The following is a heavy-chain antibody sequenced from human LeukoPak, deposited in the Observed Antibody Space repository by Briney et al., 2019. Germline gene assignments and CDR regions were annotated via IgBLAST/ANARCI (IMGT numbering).Heavy chain of an antibody. CDR1: GGTFSSYA. Sequence: GASVKVSCKASGGTFSSYAISWVRQAPGQGLEWMGGIIPIFGTANYAQKFQGRVTITADESTSTAYMELSSLRPEDTAVYYCARILRYDILTGYCNDAFDIWGQGTMVTVSS. J-gene: IGHJ3*02. D-gene: IGHD3-9*01. CDR2: IIPIFGTA. CDR3: ARILRYDILTGYCNDAFDI. V-gene: IGHV1-69*13.